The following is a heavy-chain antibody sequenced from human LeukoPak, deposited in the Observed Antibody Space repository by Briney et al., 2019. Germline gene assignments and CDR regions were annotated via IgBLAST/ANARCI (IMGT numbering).Heavy chain of an antibody. CDR1: GGSISSYY. V-gene: IGHV4-59*01. CDR2: IYYSGSA. D-gene: IGHD3-3*01. J-gene: IGHJ6*02. Sequence: SETLSLTCTVSGGSISSYYWSWIRQPPGKGLEWIGYIYYSGSATYTPSLKSRVTISVDTSKNQSSLKLNSVIAADTAVYYCARVMEGDYGAMDVWGQGTTVTVSS. CDR3: ARVMEGDYGAMDV.